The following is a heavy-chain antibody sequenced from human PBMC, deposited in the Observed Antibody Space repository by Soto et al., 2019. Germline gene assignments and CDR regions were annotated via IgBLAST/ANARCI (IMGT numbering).Heavy chain of an antibody. J-gene: IGHJ4*02. D-gene: IGHD3-10*01. CDR1: GFTFSSYA. CDR3: ARVVEGFGELLYWAFDY. V-gene: IGHV3-30-3*01. Sequence: QVQLVESGGGVVQPGRSLRLSCAASGFTFSSYAMHWVRQAPGKGLEWVAVISYDGSNKYYADSVKGRFTISRDNSKNTLYLQMNSLRAEDTAVYYCARVVEGFGELLYWAFDYWGQGTLVTVSS. CDR2: ISYDGSNK.